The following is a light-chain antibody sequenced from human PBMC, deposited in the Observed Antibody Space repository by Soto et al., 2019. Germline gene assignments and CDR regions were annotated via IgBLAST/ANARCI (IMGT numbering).Light chain of an antibody. Sequence: IVLTQSPGALCFPHVERATRSWMSIQSVSSSYLAWYQQKPGQAPRLLIYGASNRATGIPDRFSGSGSGTDFTLTISRLEPEDLAGYYCQQRNVGTPVTFGQGTRLEIK. CDR1: QSVSSSY. V-gene: IGKV3-20*01. J-gene: IGKJ5*01. CDR3: QQRNVGTPVT. CDR2: GAS.